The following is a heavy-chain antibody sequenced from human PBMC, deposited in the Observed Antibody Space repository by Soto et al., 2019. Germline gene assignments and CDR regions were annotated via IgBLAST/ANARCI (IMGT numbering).Heavy chain of an antibody. CDR2: IYSGDTT. CDR1: GFTVSSNY. V-gene: IGHV3-53*01. J-gene: IGHJ6*02. Sequence: EVQLVESGGGLIQPGGSLRLSCAASGFTVSSNYMSWVRQAPGKGLEWVSVIYSGDTTYYADSVKGRFTISRDHSKNTLYLQMNSRRAEDTAVYYCARVLRTRYGMDVWGQGTTVTVSS. CDR3: ARVLRTRYGMDV.